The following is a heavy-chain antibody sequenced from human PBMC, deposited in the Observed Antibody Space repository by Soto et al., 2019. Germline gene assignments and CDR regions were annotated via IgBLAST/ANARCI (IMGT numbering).Heavy chain of an antibody. CDR1: GFSLSNARMG. D-gene: IGHD3-10*01. V-gene: IGHV2-26*01. J-gene: IGHJ5*02. CDR2: IFSNDEK. Sequence: QVTLKESGPVLVKPTETLTLTCTVSGFSLSNARMGVSWIRQPPGKALEWLAHIFSNDEKSYSTSLKSRLTISKDTSKSQVVLTMTNMDPVDTATYYCARMQPLLWFGELLPSGWFDPWGQGTLVTVSS. CDR3: ARMQPLLWFGELLPSGWFDP.